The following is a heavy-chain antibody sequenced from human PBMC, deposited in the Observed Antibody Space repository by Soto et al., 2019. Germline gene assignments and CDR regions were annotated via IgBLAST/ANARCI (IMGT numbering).Heavy chain of an antibody. D-gene: IGHD3-9*01. J-gene: IGHJ4*02. CDR2: ISSSFVSM. CDR1: GFPFSNYY. CDR3: ARVSATGWVVNGREYFDY. V-gene: IGHV3-11*01. Sequence: GGSLRLSCAVSGFPFSNYYMSWIRQAPGKGLEWLADISSSFVSMHYADSVKDRFSISRDNANNSLLLQMNSLRADDTAVYYCARVSATGWVVNGREYFDYWGQGALVTVSS.